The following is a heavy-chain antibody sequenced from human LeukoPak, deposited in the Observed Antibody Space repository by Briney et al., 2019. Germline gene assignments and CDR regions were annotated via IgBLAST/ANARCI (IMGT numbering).Heavy chain of an antibody. CDR3: AKGYYYDSSGYYSSPLFDY. CDR1: GFTLDDYA. Sequence: GGSLRLSCAASGFTLDDYAMHWVRQAPGKGLEWVSGISWNSGSIGYADSVKGRFTISRDNAKNSLYLQMNSLRAEDTALYYCAKGYYYDSSGYYSSPLFDYWGQGTLVTVSS. J-gene: IGHJ4*02. V-gene: IGHV3-9*01. D-gene: IGHD3-22*01. CDR2: ISWNSGSI.